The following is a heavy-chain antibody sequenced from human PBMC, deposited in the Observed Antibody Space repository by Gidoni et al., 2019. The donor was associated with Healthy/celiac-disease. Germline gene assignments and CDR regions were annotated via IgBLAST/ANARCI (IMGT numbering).Heavy chain of an antibody. CDR1: GFTFSSYA. V-gene: IGHV3-30-3*01. J-gene: IGHJ4*02. Sequence: QVQLVESGGGVVQPGRSLRLSCAASGFTFSSYAMHWVRQAPGKGLEWVAVISYDGSNKYYADSVKGRFTISRDNSKNTLYLQMNSLRAEDTAAYYCARDVPHPNSSSWYQGPFDYWGQGTLVTVSS. CDR3: ARDVPHPNSSSWYQGPFDY. D-gene: IGHD6-13*01. CDR2: ISYDGSNK.